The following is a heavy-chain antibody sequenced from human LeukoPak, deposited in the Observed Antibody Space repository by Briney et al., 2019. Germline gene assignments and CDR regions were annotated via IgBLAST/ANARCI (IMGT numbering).Heavy chain of an antibody. V-gene: IGHV1-69*05. Sequence: SVKVSCKTSGGTFSSYTISWVRQAPGQGLEWMGGGSPIFVTANYGQKFQGRVTNTTDESTSTAYMELSSLRSEDTAVYYCARGGAYCGGDCYSLAGFDYWGQGPLVTVSS. CDR3: ARGGAYCGGDCYSLAGFDY. CDR2: GSPIFVTA. CDR1: GGTFSSYT. J-gene: IGHJ4*02. D-gene: IGHD2-21*02.